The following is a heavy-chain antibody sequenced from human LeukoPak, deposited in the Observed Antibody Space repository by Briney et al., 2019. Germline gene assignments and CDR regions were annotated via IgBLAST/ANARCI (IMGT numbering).Heavy chain of an antibody. CDR1: GGSISNYH. D-gene: IGHD3-10*01. V-gene: IGHV4-59*08. CDR3: ARVKYSSGSTSSWFDR. CDR2: IEYSGGT. J-gene: IGHJ5*02. Sequence: SETLSLTCTVSGGSISNYHWSWFRQPPGTGLEWIGYIEYSGGTTYNSSLKSRGTISVDTSKNQFSLKLNSVTAADTAVYYCARVKYSSGSTSSWFDRWGEGTPVAVP.